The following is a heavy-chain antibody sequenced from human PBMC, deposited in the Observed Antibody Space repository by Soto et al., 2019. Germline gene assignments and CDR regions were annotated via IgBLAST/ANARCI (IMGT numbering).Heavy chain of an antibody. CDR1: GGSISSGGYY. CDR3: ARTRGVSAPRL. Sequence: KTSETLSLTCTVSGGSISSGGYYWSWIRQHPGKGLEWIGYIYYSGSTYYNPSLKSRVTISVDTSKNQFSLKLSSVTAADTAVYYCARTRGVSAPRLWGQGTLVTVSS. J-gene: IGHJ4*02. CDR2: IYYSGST. D-gene: IGHD3-10*01. V-gene: IGHV4-31*03.